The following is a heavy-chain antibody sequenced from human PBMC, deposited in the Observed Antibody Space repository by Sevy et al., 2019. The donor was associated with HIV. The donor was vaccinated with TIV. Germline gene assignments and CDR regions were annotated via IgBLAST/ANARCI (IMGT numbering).Heavy chain of an antibody. CDR2: MCYSGST. J-gene: IGHJ5*02. V-gene: IGHV4-39*01. D-gene: IGHD2-15*01. CDR1: GGSISSSSYC. Sequence: SETLSLTCTVSGGSISSSSYCWGWIRQPPGKGLEWIGSMCYSGSTYYNASLKSRVTISVDTSKNQFSLRLSSVTAADTAVFYCARSIYCSGGRCYLNWFDPWGQRTLVTVSS. CDR3: ARSIYCSGGRCYLNWFDP.